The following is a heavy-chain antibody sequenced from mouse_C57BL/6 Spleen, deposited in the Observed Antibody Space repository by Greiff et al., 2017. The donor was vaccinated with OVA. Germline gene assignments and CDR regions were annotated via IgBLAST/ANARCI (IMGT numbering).Heavy chain of an antibody. CDR3: AGAGDYAMDY. CDR2: IDPSDSVT. Sequence: VQLQQPGAELVRPGSSVQLSCQASCYPFTLSCLPWVKQRPLPVLYWIGNIDPSDSVTHYNQKFKDKATLTVDKSSSTAYMQLSSLTSEDSAVYYCAGAGDYAMDYWGQGTSVTVSS. CDR1: CYPFTLSC. D-gene: IGHD3-3*01. J-gene: IGHJ4*01. V-gene: IGHV1-52*01.